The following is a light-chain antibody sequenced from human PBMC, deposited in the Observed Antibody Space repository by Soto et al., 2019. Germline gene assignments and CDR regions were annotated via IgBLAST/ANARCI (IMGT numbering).Light chain of an antibody. CDR2: GAS. CDR3: QQYGNSPRT. CDR1: QSVGSSY. J-gene: IGKJ1*01. Sequence: DIVLTQPPGTLSLSPGERATLYCRASQSVGSSYLAWYQQKPGQAPSLLMYGASSRATGIPDRFSGSGSGTDFTLTISRLEPEDFAVYYCQQYGNSPRTFGQGTKV. V-gene: IGKV3-20*01.